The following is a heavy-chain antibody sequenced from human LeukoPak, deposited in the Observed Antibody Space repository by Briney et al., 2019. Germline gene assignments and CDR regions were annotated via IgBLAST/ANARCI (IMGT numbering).Heavy chain of an antibody. CDR3: AKTPYLYDSSGYYTSDY. CDR2: ISSSSSYI. D-gene: IGHD3-22*01. J-gene: IGHJ4*02. CDR1: GFTFSSYS. Sequence: GGSLRLSCAASGFTFSSYSMNWVRQAPGKGLEWVSSISSSSSYIYYADSVKGRFTISRDNAKNSLYLQMNSLRAEDTAVYYCAKTPYLYDSSGYYTSDYWGQGTLVTVSS. V-gene: IGHV3-21*04.